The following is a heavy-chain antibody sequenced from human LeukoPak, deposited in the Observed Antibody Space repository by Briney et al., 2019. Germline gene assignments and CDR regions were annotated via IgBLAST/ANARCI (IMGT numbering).Heavy chain of an antibody. D-gene: IGHD6-13*01. CDR2: ISYDGSNK. V-gene: IGHV3-30*18. CDR1: GFTFSSYG. CDR3: AKDRHSSSWYGSLFDY. J-gene: IGHJ4*02. Sequence: PGGSLRLSCAASGFTFSSYGMHWVRQAPGKGLEWVAVISYDGSNKYYADSVKGRFTISRDNSKNTLYLQMNSLRAEDTAVYYCAKDRHSSSWYGSLFDYWGQGTLVTVSS.